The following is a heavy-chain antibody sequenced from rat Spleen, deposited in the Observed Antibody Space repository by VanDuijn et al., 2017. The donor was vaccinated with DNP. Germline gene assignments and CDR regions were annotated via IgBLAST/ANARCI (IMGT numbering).Heavy chain of an antibody. V-gene: IGHV5-7*01. D-gene: IGHD1-2*01. CDR2: ISYDGSDT. Sequence: EVQLVESGGGLVQPGRSLKLSCAASGFTFSDYYMAWVRQAPKKGLEWVATISYDGSDTYYRDSVKGRFTISRDNAKSTLYLQMDSLRSEDTATYYCARHDYSSYVMDAWGQGASVTVSS. CDR1: GFTFSDYY. CDR3: ARHDYSSYVMDA. J-gene: IGHJ4*01.